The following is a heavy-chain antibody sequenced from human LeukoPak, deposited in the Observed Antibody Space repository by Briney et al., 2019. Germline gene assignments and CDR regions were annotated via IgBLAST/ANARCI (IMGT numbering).Heavy chain of an antibody. V-gene: IGHV4-59*10. CDR1: GGSFSGYY. D-gene: IGHD2-2*01. CDR3: ARATSWYVSCFDP. CDR2: IYTSGST. Sequence: PSETLSLTCAVYGGSFSGYYWSWIRQPAGKGLEWIGRIYTSGSTTYNPSLKSRVTMSVDTSRNQFSLKLSSVTAADTAVYYCARATSWYVSCFDPWGQGTLVTVSS. J-gene: IGHJ5*02.